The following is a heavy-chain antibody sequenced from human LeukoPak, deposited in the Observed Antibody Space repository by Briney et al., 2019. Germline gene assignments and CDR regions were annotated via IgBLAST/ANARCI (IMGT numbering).Heavy chain of an antibody. CDR1: GYSISSGYY. D-gene: IGHD6-13*01. Sequence: SETLSLTCTVSGYSISSGYYWGWIRQPPGKGLEWIESIYHSGSTYYNPSLKSRVTISVDTSKNQFPLKLSSVTAADTAVYYCARTKGIAAAGTGIQHWGQGTLVTVSS. V-gene: IGHV4-38-2*02. J-gene: IGHJ1*01. CDR3: ARTKGIAAAGTGIQH. CDR2: IYHSGST.